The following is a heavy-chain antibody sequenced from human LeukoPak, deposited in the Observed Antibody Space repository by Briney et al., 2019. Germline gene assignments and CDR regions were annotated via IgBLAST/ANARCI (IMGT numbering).Heavy chain of an antibody. V-gene: IGHV3-30*18. J-gene: IGHJ2*01. CDR1: GFTFSSYS. D-gene: IGHD6-19*01. CDR3: AKEYSSGWSYWYFDL. CDR2: ISRHGSTK. Sequence: PGGSLRLSCAASGFTFSSYSMNWVRQAPGKGLEWVAVISRHGSTKIYAASVKGRFTISRDNSKNTMYLQMDSLRPEDTAVYFCAKEYSSGWSYWYFDLWGCGTLVTVSS.